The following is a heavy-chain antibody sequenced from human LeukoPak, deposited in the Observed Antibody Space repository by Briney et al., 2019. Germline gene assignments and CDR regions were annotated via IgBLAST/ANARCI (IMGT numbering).Heavy chain of an antibody. CDR1: GYTFTGYY. V-gene: IGHV1-2*04. Sequence: ASVKVSCKASGYTFTGYYMHWVRQAPGQGLEWMGWISPNSGGTNYAQKFQGWVTMTRDTSISTAYMELSRLRSDDTAVYYCARTPTRSIRILRWPSVEYYFDYWGQGTLVTVSS. CDR2: ISPNSGGT. CDR3: ARTPTRSIRILRWPSVEYYFDY. J-gene: IGHJ4*02. D-gene: IGHD4-23*01.